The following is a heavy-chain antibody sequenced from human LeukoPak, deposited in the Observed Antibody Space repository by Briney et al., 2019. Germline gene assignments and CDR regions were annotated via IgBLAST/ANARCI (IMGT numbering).Heavy chain of an antibody. D-gene: IGHD6-6*01. CDR2: INHSGTT. V-gene: IGHV4-34*01. CDR3: ARGDSNIAALNFQH. CDR1: GGSFSGYY. Sequence: SETLSLTCDVYGGSFSGYYWSWIRQPPGKGLEWIGEINHSGTTYYNPSLESRVTISADTTKNQFALQVNSVLPEDTAVYYCARGDSNIAALNFQHWGQGTLVSVSS. J-gene: IGHJ1*01.